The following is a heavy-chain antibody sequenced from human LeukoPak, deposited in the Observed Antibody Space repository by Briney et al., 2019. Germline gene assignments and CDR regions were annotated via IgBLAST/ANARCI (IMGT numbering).Heavy chain of an antibody. V-gene: IGHV4-39*01. CDR3: ARHSGTTMGYFDY. J-gene: IGHJ4*02. CDR2: IYYSGST. D-gene: IGHD1-1*01. CDR1: GGSISSSSYY. Sequence: TSETLSLTCTVSGGSISSSSYYWGWIRQPPGKGLEWIGSIYYSGSTYYNPSLKSRVTISVDTSKNQFSLKLSSVTAADTAVYYCARHSGTTMGYFDYWGQGTLVTVSS.